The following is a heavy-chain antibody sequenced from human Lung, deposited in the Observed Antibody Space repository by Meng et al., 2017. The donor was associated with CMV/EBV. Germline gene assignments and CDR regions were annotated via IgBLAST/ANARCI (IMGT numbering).Heavy chain of an antibody. V-gene: IGHV5-51*01. Sequence: GXSXKISXKGSGYSFTSYWIGWVRQMPGKGLEWMGIIYPGDSDTRYSPSFQGQVTISADKSISTAYLQWSSLKASDTAMYYCAVAPGWELLGWFDPWGQGTLVXVSS. CDR2: IYPGDSDT. J-gene: IGHJ5*02. CDR1: GYSFTSYW. D-gene: IGHD1-26*01. CDR3: AVAPGWELLGWFDP.